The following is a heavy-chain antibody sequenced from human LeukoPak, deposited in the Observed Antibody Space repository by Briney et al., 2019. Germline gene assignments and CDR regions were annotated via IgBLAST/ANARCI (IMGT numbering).Heavy chain of an antibody. D-gene: IGHD4-11*01. CDR2: IYHSGST. Sequence: SSETLSLTCTVSGYSISSGYYWGWIRQPPGKGLEWIGSIYHSGSTYYNPSLKSRVTISVDTSKYQFSLKLSSVTAADTAVYYCASALTTKVNAFDIWGQGTMVTVSS. J-gene: IGHJ3*02. V-gene: IGHV4-38-2*02. CDR1: GYSISSGYY. CDR3: ASALTTKVNAFDI.